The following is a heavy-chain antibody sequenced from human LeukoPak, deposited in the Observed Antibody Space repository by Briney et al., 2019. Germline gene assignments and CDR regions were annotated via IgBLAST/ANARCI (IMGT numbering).Heavy chain of an antibody. CDR2: ISAYNGHT. Sequence: ASVKVSCKASGYTFISYGISWVRQAPGQGLEWMGWISAYNGHTFYGQKLQGRVTMTTDTSTSTAYMELRSLRSDDTAVHFCARDLSSNWGYDYYYGMDVWGQGTTVTVSS. J-gene: IGHJ6*02. CDR3: ARDLSSNWGYDYYYGMDV. CDR1: GYTFISYG. V-gene: IGHV1-18*01. D-gene: IGHD7-27*01.